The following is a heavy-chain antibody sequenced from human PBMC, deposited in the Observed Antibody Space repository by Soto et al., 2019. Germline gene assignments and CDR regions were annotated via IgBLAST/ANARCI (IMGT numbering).Heavy chain of an antibody. J-gene: IGHJ4*02. CDR1: GFTFSSFS. D-gene: IGHD5-18*01. V-gene: IGHV3-48*02. Sequence: EVQLVESGGGLVQPGGSLRLSCAASGFTFSSFSMNWVRQAPGKGLEWVSFISSSGSPLYYADSVKGRFTISRDNAKNSLYLQMNSLRDEDTAVYYCARVAYSYGRNDFWGQGTLVTVSS. CDR3: ARVAYSYGRNDF. CDR2: ISSSGSPL.